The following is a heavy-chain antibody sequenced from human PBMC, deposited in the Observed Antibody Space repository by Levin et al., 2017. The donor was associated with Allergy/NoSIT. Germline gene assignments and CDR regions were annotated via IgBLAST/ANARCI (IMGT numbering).Heavy chain of an antibody. J-gene: IGHJ6*02. CDR1: GFSFDNYA. V-gene: IGHV3-9*01. CDR3: AKAIHTYGRFYGLDV. CDR2: IHWNSGFI. Sequence: TGGSLRLSCAASGFSFDNYAMHWVRQAPGKGLEWVSGIHWNSGFIVYADSVKGRFTISRDNAKNSLYLQMNSLRAGDTALYYCAKAIHTYGRFYGLDVWGQGTTVTVSS. D-gene: IGHD5-18*01.